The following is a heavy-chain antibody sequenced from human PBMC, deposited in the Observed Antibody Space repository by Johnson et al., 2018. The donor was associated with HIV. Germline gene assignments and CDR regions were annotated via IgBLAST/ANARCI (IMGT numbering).Heavy chain of an antibody. V-gene: IGHV3-7*01. D-gene: IGHD3-16*01. J-gene: IGHJ3*01. CDR1: EFIFSSYW. Sequence: VQLVESGGGLVQPGGSLRLSCVTSEFIFSSYWMSWVRQAPGKGLEWVANIKQDGSEKYYVDSVKGRFTISRDNAKNSLYLQMNSLRPEDTAVYYCARANLSPFGGVNDAFDVWGQGTMVTVSS. CDR3: ARANLSPFGGVNDAFDV. CDR2: IKQDGSEK.